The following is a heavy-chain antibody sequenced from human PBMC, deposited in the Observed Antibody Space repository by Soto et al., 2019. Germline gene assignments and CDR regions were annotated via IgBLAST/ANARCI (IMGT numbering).Heavy chain of an antibody. CDR2: TRNKANSYST. D-gene: IGHD1-26*01. CDR3: ARDTGGSYDY. J-gene: IGHJ4*02. Sequence: EVQLVESGGGLVQPGGSLRLSCAASGFPFSDYYMDWVHQIPGKGLEWIGRTRNKANSYSTEYVASVRARLTISRDDSKDSMYLQMSSLETDDTAVSYCARDTGGSYDYWGQGALVIVSS. CDR1: GFPFSDYY. V-gene: IGHV3-72*01.